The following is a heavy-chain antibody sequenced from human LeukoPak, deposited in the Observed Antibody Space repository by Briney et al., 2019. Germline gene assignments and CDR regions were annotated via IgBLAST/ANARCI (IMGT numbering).Heavy chain of an antibody. CDR3: ASDGYNYFEF. CDR2: IYTDVTT. CDR1: GFTSNY. V-gene: IGHV3-53*01. J-gene: IGHJ4*02. Sequence: GGSLRLACAASGFTSNYMSWVRQAPGKGLEWISLIYTDVTTTFYADSVKGRFTLSRDNSKNTFSLQMNGLRPEDTAVYYCASDGYNYFEFWGQGTLVIVSS. D-gene: IGHD5-24*01.